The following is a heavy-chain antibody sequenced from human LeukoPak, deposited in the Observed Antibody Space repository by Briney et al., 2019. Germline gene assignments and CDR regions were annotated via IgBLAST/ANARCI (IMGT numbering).Heavy chain of an antibody. CDR3: AKSLARGYYGGGYFFAS. Sequence: GFSLRLSHAPSGFSLRHYSMSWVRQAPGKGLERASLISFGGGSTYYTDYAVGRFTSSSVTAKNKLSLQMNSLRAEDTAVYHCAKSLARGYYGGGYFFASWGQGTPVTVSS. V-gene: IGHV3-23*01. D-gene: IGHD3-22*01. CDR1: GFSLRHYS. CDR2: ISFGGGST. J-gene: IGHJ4*02.